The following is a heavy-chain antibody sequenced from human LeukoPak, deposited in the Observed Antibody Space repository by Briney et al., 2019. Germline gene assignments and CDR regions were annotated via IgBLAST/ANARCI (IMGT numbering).Heavy chain of an antibody. Sequence: PGGSLRLSCAASGFTFSSYGMHWVRQAPGKGLEWVAVIWYDGTNKYYEDSVKGRFTISRDNSKNTLYLQMNSLRDEDTAVYYCARAINGYPLYYGLDVWGPGTTVTVSS. CDR2: IWYDGTNK. CDR3: ARAINGYPLYYGLDV. V-gene: IGHV3-33*01. D-gene: IGHD6-13*01. CDR1: GFTFSSYG. J-gene: IGHJ6*02.